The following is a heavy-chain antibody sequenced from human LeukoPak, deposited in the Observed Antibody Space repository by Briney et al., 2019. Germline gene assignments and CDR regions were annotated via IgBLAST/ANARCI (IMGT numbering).Heavy chain of an antibody. V-gene: IGHV4-39*01. CDR2: IYYSGSV. D-gene: IGHD1-14*01. J-gene: IGHJ2*01. CDR3: ARHAPDRTMEPGALGYFDL. CDR1: GVSISDSSYY. Sequence: SETLSLTCTVSGVSISDSSYYWAWLRQAPGRGLVWIGYIYYSGSVYYNPSLESRVTISVDSSKNQFSLRLGSVTAPDTAVYYCARHAPDRTMEPGALGYFDLWGRGTLVTVSS.